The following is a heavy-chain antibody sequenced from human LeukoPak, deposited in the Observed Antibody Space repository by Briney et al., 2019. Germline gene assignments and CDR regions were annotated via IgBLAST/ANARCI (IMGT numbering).Heavy chain of an antibody. Sequence: PGGSLRLPCAASGFTVSSNYMSWVRQAPGKGLEWVSVIYSGGSTYYADSVKGRFTISRDNSKNTLYLQMNSLRAEDTAVYYCARGVRRRPDAFDIWGQGTMVTVSS. CDR1: GFTVSSNY. CDR2: IYSGGST. V-gene: IGHV3-66*01. J-gene: IGHJ3*02. CDR3: ARGVRRRPDAFDI. D-gene: IGHD6-25*01.